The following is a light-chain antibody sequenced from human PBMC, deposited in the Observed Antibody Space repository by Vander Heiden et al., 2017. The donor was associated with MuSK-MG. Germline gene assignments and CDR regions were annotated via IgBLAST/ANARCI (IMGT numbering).Light chain of an antibody. CDR1: ILATKS. J-gene: IGLJ3*02. CDR2: KDS. V-gene: IGLV3-27*01. CDR3: YYAAESKWV. Sequence: SYELTQPSSVSVSPRQTARITCPGVILATKSGRWVQQKPGQAPMLLRYKDSERPSGIPERVSGSSSGTTVTLSSSGAEVEDDYYYSCYYAAESKWVFGGGTKLTVL.